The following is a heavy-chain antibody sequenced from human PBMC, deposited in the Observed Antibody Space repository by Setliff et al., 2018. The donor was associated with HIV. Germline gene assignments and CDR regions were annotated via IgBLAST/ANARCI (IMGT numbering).Heavy chain of an antibody. CDR1: GYTFTTYS. CDR2: INVGNGDT. J-gene: IGHJ4*01. CDR3: ARGALLAVFDFDH. Sequence: ASVKVSCKASGYTFTTYSLHWVRQAPGQSLEWMGWINVGNGDTKYSQDLQGRITTTRDTSANTAYMELSRLRSDDTAVYSCARGALLAVFDFDHWGHGTLVTVSS. V-gene: IGHV1-3*01. D-gene: IGHD3-10*01.